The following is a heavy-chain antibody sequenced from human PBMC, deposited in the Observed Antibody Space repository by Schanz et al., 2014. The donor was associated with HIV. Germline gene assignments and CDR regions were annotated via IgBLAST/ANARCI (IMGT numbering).Heavy chain of an antibody. Sequence: QVRLQQWGAGLLKPSETLTLTCAVYGDSLSDNYWTWIRQSPGKGLEWIGEIGHSGSTNYHPSLNSLVTMSVDTSKNHFSLKLVSVTAADTAVYYCARGFLMGRDYDYILGSSRYAAWFDPWGQGTLVTVSS. CDR1: GDSLSDNY. CDR3: ARGFLMGRDYDYILGSSRYAAWFDP. V-gene: IGHV4-34*02. CDR2: IGHSGST. D-gene: IGHD3-16*01. J-gene: IGHJ5*02.